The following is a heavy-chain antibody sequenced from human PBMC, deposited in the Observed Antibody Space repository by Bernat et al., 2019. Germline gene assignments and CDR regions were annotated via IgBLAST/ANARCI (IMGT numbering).Heavy chain of an antibody. CDR2: INPSSGTT. J-gene: IGHJ4*02. CDR3: ARGAESVAAYFDY. D-gene: IGHD6-19*01. V-gene: IGHV1-46*01. Sequence: QVHLVQSGAEVKKPGASVKVSCRASGYTFSTYYIHWVRQAPGQGLEWMGIINPSSGTTTYARKFQGRVTMTRDNSTSTVHMEVSSLRSDDTDVYYCARGAESVAAYFDYWGQGTLVTGSS. CDR1: GYTFSTYY.